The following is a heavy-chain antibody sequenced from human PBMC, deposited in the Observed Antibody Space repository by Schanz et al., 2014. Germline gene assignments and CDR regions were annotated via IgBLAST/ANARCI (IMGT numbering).Heavy chain of an antibody. D-gene: IGHD5-18*01. CDR1: GYTFTSYG. V-gene: IGHV1-18*01. CDR2: INVGNGNM. CDR3: ARGPSQGYSYGHNIGAYYYGMDV. J-gene: IGHJ6*02. Sequence: QVQLVQSGAEVKKPGASVKVSCKASGYTFTSYGINWVRQAPGQGLEWMGWINVGNGNMKYSQKFQGRVTITRDTSASTAYMELTSLRSEDTAVYDCARGPSQGYSYGHNIGAYYYGMDVWGQGTTVTVSS.